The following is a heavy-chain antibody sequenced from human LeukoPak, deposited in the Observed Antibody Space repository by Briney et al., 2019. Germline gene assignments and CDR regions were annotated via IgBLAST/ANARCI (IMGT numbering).Heavy chain of an antibody. CDR2: ISYDGSNK. J-gene: IGHJ6*04. D-gene: IGHD3-3*02. CDR3: ARAGRTGLAAPDV. Sequence: GGSLRLSCAASGFTFSSYAMHWVRQAPGKGLEWVAVISYDGSNKYYADSVKGRFTISRDNAKNSLYLQMNSLRAEDTAVYYCARAGRTGLAAPDVWGKGTTVTVSS. V-gene: IGHV3-30-3*01. CDR1: GFTFSSYA.